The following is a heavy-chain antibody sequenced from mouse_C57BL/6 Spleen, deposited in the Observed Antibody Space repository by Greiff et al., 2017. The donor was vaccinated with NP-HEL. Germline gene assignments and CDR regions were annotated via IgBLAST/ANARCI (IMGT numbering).Heavy chain of an antibody. CDR2: IYPGDGDT. J-gene: IGHJ3*01. CDR1: GYAFSSSW. D-gene: IGHD3-2*02. CDR3: AQTAQAPFAY. V-gene: IGHV1-82*01. Sequence: VQLKESGPELVKPGTSVKISCKASGYAFSSSWMNWVKQRPGKGLEWIGRIYPGDGDTNYNGKFKGKATLTADKSSSTAYMQLSSLTSEDSAVYFCAQTAQAPFAYWGQGTLVTVSA.